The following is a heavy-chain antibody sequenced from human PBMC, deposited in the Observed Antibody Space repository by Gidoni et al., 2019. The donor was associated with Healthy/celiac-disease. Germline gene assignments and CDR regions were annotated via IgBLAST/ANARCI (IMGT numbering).Heavy chain of an antibody. D-gene: IGHD2-15*01. CDR3: AKGGHCCGGSCYRWDFDY. J-gene: IGHJ4*02. CDR2: ISGSGGST. V-gene: IGHV3-23*01. Sequence: APGKGLEWVSAISGSGGSTYYADSVKGRFTIPSDNTKNSLYLKMNSLRAEDTAVYYCAKGGHCCGGSCYRWDFDYWGQGTLVTVSS.